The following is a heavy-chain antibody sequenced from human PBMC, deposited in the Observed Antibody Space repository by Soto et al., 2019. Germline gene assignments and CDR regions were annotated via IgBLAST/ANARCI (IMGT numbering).Heavy chain of an antibody. D-gene: IGHD3-22*01. V-gene: IGHV1-69*13. CDR1: GGTFSSYA. Sequence: ASVKVSCKASGGTFSSYAISWVRQAPGQGLEWMGGIILIFGTANYAQKFQGRVTITADESTSTAYMELSSLRSEDTAVYYCARNEGSGYPSYSGWFDPWGQGTLVTVSS. CDR3: ARNEGSGYPSYSGWFDP. J-gene: IGHJ5*02. CDR2: IILIFGTA.